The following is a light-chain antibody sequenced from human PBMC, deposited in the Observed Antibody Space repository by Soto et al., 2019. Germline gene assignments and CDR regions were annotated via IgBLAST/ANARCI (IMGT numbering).Light chain of an antibody. J-gene: IGKJ1*01. CDR1: QSVSSY. Sequence: EIVLTQSPASLSLSPGERASLCCRASQSVSSYLAWYQQKPGQAPRLLIYDASNRATGIPARFSGSGSGTDFTLSISRLEPEDFAVYYCQLYGTSPKPFGQGTKVDI. CDR3: QLYGTSPKP. V-gene: IGKV3-11*01. CDR2: DAS.